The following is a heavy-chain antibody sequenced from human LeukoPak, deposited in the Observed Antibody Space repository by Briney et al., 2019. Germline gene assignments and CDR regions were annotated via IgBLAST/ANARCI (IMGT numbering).Heavy chain of an antibody. Sequence: ASVKVSCKVSGYTLTELSMHWVRQAPGKGLEWMGGFDPEDGETIYAQKFQGRVTMTEDTSTDTAYMELSSLRSEDTAVYYCATASIYYDSSGYPSGGYDYWGQETLVTVSS. D-gene: IGHD3-22*01. CDR3: ATASIYYDSSGYPSGGYDY. CDR1: GYTLTELS. V-gene: IGHV1-24*01. J-gene: IGHJ4*02. CDR2: FDPEDGET.